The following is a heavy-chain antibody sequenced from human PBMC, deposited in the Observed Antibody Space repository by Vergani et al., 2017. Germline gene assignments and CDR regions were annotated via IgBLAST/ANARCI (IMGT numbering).Heavy chain of an antibody. CDR3: ARVPSIVHGMDV. Sequence: QITLKESGPTLVKPTQTLTLTCTVSGFSLRDARVGVTWIRQPPGKALEWLALIFSTDEKAYNPSLRSRLTISKDTSKSQVVLGMTNIDPADTATYYCARVPSIVHGMDVWGQGTTVSVSS. CDR1: GFSLRDARVG. J-gene: IGHJ6*02. V-gene: IGHV2-26*01. D-gene: IGHD2-15*01. CDR2: IFSTDEK.